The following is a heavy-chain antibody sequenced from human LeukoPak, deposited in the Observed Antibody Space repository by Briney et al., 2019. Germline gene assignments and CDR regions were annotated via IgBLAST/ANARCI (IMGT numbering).Heavy chain of an antibody. D-gene: IGHD3-3*01. J-gene: IGHJ3*02. CDR3: ARDGPSYYDFWSGYRYAFDI. V-gene: IGHV1-18*01. CDR2: ISAYNGNT. CDR1: GYTFTSYG. Sequence: ASVKVSCKASGYTFTSYGISWVRQAPGQGLEWMGWISAYNGNTNYAQKLQGRVTMTTDTSTSTAYMELRSLRSDDTAVYYCARDGPSYYDFWSGYRYAFDIWGQGTMVIVSS.